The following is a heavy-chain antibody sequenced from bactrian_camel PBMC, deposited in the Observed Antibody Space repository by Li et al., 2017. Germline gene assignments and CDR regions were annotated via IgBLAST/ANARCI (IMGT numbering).Heavy chain of an antibody. CDR1: GWTYSTYS. Sequence: VQLVESGGEAVQPGGSLRLSCVVSGWTYSTYSMAWFRQAPGKEREGVAHIDSDGKWYAKSLKGRLTISRDNAKNTLYLQMNSLKPEDTATYYCAAEDCPSVSSVPSKYDYWGQGTQVTVS. J-gene: IGHJ4*01. D-gene: IGHD3*01. CDR2: IDSDGK. V-gene: IGHV3S57*01. CDR3: AAEDCPSVSSVPSKYDY.